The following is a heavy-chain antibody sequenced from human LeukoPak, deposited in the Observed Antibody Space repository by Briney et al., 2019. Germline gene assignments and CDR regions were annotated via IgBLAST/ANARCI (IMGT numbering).Heavy chain of an antibody. CDR1: GGSISSYY. D-gene: IGHD2-15*01. CDR2: IYYSGST. CDR3: ARGVALLGDAFDI. Sequence: SETLSLTCTVSGGSISSYYWSWIRQPPGKGLEWIGYIYYSGSTNYNPSLKSRVTISVDTSKNQFSLKLSSVTAADTAVYYCARGVALLGDAFDIWGQGTTVTVSS. J-gene: IGHJ3*02. V-gene: IGHV4-59*01.